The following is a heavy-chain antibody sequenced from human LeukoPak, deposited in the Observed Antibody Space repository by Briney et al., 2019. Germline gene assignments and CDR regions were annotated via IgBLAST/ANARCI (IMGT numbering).Heavy chain of an antibody. D-gene: IGHD4/OR15-4a*01. V-gene: IGHV3-21*04. CDR3: ARGTEPVMTIPDY. J-gene: IGHJ4*02. Sequence: GGSLRLSCAASGFTFSSFSMIWVRQAPGKGLEWVSSTSSSSAYTFYAESGKGRFTISRDNAKNSLFLQMNSLRAEDTAMYYCARGTEPVMTIPDYWGQGILVTVSS. CDR2: TSSSSAYT. CDR1: GFTFSSFS.